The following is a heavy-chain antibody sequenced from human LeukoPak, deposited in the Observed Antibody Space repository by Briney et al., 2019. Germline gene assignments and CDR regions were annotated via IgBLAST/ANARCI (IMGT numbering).Heavy chain of an antibody. J-gene: IGHJ4*02. D-gene: IGHD1-14*01. CDR3: AKDTYGPDDY. CDR2: IKKDGSDK. V-gene: IGHV3-7*04. Sequence: PGGSLRLSCAASGFTFSSYWMSWVRQAPGKGLEWVANIKKDGSDKYYVDSVKGRFSISRDNSKNSVYLQMNSLRGEDTGVYYCAKDTYGPDDYWGQGTLVTVSS. CDR1: GFTFSSYW.